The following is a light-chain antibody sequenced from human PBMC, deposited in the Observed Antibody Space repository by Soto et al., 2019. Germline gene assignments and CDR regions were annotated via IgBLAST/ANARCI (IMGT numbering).Light chain of an antibody. J-gene: IGLJ7*01. CDR3: LLSYNGAPAV. CDR2: DNH. Sequence: QSVLTQPPSASGTPGQRVTISCSGSSSNIGSNSVNWYQQLPGTAPKVVIYDNHQRPSGVPDRFSGSKSGTSASLGISGLQPEDEAEYYCLLSYNGAPAVFGGGTQLTVL. V-gene: IGLV1-44*01. CDR1: SSNIGSNS.